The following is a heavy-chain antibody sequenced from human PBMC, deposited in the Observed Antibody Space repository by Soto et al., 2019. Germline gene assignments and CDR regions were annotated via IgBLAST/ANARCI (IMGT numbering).Heavy chain of an antibody. CDR1: GFTFSSYA. Sequence: GGSLRLSCAASGFTFSSYAMSWVRQAPGKGLEWVSAISGSGGTTYYADSVRGRFTVSRDNSKNTLYLHMNSLRADDTAVDYCARDWSKFSYNYPYYYAMDAWGQGTTVTAP. D-gene: IGHD3-9*01. V-gene: IGHV3-23*01. CDR2: ISGSGGTT. CDR3: ARDWSKFSYNYPYYYAMDA. J-gene: IGHJ6*02.